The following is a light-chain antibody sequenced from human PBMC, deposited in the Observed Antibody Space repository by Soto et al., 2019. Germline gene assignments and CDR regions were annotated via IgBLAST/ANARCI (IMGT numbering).Light chain of an antibody. CDR3: QQYDDLPIT. CDR2: DVS. V-gene: IGKV1-33*01. J-gene: IGKJ5*01. CDR1: QDIRDN. Sequence: DIQMTQSPSSLVASVGDTVTITCQASQDIRDNLNWYHQKPGKAPKVLIYDVSELQTGVPSRFSGRGSGTDFTFTISSLQPDDSGTYYCQQYDDLPITFGQGTRLEI.